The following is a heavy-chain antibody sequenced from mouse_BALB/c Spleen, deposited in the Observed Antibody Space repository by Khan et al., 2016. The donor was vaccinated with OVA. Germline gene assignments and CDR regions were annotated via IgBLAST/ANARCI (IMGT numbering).Heavy chain of an antibody. CDR1: GFTFSDYG. CDR2: ISNLAYSI. V-gene: IGHV5-15*02. CDR3: ARLYYCSSWAY. J-gene: IGHJ3*01. Sequence: EVELVESGGGLVQPGGSRKLSCAASGFTFSDYGMAWVRQAPGKGPEWVAFISNLAYSIYYADTVTGRFTISSENAKNTLYLEMSSLRSEDTAMYYCARLYYCSSWAYGGQWTLVTVSA. D-gene: IGHD1-1*01.